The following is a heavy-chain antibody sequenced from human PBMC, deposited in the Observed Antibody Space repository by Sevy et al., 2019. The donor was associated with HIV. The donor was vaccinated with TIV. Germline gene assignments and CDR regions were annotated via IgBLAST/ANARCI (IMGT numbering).Heavy chain of an antibody. V-gene: IGHV1-69*06. CDR2: IIPIFGTA. CDR1: GGTFSSYA. D-gene: IGHD6-19*01. CDR3: ALAVAGTFNAFDI. J-gene: IGHJ3*02. Sequence: ASVKVSGKASGGTFSSYAISWVRQAPGQGLEWMGGIIPIFGTANYAQKFQGRVTITADKSTSTAYMELSSLRSEDTAVYYCALAVAGTFNAFDIWGQGTMVTVSS.